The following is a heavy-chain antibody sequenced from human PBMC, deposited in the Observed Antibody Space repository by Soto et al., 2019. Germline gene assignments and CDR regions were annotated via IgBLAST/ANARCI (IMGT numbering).Heavy chain of an antibody. CDR3: VRRHVSATGIDWFDP. J-gene: IGHJ5*02. V-gene: IGHV1-3*01. CDR2: INAANGDT. D-gene: IGHD6-13*01. CDR1: GYTFTSYG. Sequence: GASVKVSCKASGYTFTSYGIHWVRQAPGQRLERMGWINAANGDTKYSPKFQGRVTITRDTSASTAYMELSSLRSEDTAVYYCVRRHVSATGIDWFDPWGQGTLVTVSS.